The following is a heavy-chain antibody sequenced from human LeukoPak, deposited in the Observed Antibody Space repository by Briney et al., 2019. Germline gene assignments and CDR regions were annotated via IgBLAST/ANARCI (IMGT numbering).Heavy chain of an antibody. CDR2: TYYRTQSGT. Sequence: SQTLSLTCAISGDSVPSNSAAWNWISQSPSREPQRLGTTYYRTQSGTNYSLSVKRRVTINADTSKIHISLHLNSVPPDDPAVYYCARGTAAPGFDFWGQGTLVTASS. CDR1: GDSVPSNSAA. J-gene: IGHJ4*02. V-gene: IGHV6-1*01. CDR3: ARGTAAPGFDF. D-gene: IGHD6-13*01.